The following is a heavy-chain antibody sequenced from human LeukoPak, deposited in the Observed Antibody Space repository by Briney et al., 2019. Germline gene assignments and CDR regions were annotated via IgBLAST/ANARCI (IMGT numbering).Heavy chain of an antibody. CDR2: IYSGGST. CDR1: GFTVSTNY. CDR3: ARDSPYYYGSGL. D-gene: IGHD3-10*01. J-gene: IGHJ3*01. V-gene: IGHV3-53*01. Sequence: GGSLRLSCAASGFTVSTNYMSWVRQAPGKGLEWVSVIYSGGSTYYADSVKGRFTISRDNSRNTLYLQMNSLRADDTAVYYCARDSPYYYGSGLWGQGTMVTVSS.